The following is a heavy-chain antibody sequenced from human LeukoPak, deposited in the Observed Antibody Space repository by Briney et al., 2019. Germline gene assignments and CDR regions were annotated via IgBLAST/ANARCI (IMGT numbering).Heavy chain of an antibody. D-gene: IGHD5-18*01. CDR1: GFTFDDYA. CDR3: ARGSVQLWLRDTYYYMDV. Sequence: GGSLRLSCAASGFTFDDYAMNWVRQVPGRGLEWVSGINWNGRITEYADSVKDRFTISRQNTKNSLYLYLNNLGGEDTALYFCARGSVQLWLRDTYYYMDVWGKGTTVTVSS. CDR2: INWNGRIT. V-gene: IGHV3-20*04. J-gene: IGHJ6*03.